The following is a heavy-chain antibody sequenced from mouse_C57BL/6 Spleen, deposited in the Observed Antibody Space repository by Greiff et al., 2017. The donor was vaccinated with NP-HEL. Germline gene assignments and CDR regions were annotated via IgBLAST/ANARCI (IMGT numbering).Heavy chain of an antibody. J-gene: IGHJ2*01. V-gene: IGHV1-15*01. CDR2: IDPETGGT. D-gene: IGHD2-3*01. CDR3: TTSDGYFDY. Sequence: QVQLQQSGAELVRPGASVTLSCKASGYTFTDYEMHWVKQTPVHGLEWIGAIDPETGGTAYNQKFKGKAILTADKSSSTAYMELRSLTSEDSAVYYCTTSDGYFDYWGQGTTLTVSS. CDR1: GYTFTDYE.